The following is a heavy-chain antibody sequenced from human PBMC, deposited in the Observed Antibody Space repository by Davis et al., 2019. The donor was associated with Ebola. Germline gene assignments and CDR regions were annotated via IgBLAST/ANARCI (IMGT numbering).Heavy chain of an antibody. D-gene: IGHD2/OR15-2a*01. CDR2: ISGSGGST. Sequence: GGSLRLSCAASGFTFSSYWMSWVRQAPGKGLEWVSAISGSGGSTYYADSVKGRFTISRDNSKNTLYLQMNSLKTEDTAVYYCTRGAPYFMDVWGQGTTVTVSS. CDR1: GFTFSSYW. V-gene: IGHV3-23*01. CDR3: TRGAPYFMDV. J-gene: IGHJ6*02.